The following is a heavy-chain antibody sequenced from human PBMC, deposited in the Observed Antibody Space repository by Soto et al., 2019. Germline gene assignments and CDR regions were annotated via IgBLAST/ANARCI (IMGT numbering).Heavy chain of an antibody. CDR3: ATAYVYDFENSNYYRDAFDI. J-gene: IGHJ3*02. CDR2: MYPDNSDI. CDR1: GYSFSFYW. Sequence: PGESLKNSCKASGYSFSFYWIGWVRQMPGKGLEWMAIMYPDNSDIRYSPSFEAHVTISADKSTSTAFLQWSSLKASDTAMYYCATAYVYDFENSNYYRDAFDIWGQGTLVT. V-gene: IGHV5-51*01. D-gene: IGHD3-22*01.